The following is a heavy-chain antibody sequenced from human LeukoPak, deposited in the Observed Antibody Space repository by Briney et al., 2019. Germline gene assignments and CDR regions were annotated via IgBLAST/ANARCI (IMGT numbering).Heavy chain of an antibody. CDR2: IGTSSTTI. CDR1: GFTFSSYA. D-gene: IGHD1/OR15-1a*01. J-gene: IGHJ4*02. Sequence: GGSLRLSCAASGFTFSSYAMHWVRQAPGKGLEWVSNIGTSSTTIYYADSVKGRFTISRDNSKNTLYLQMNSLRAEDTAVYYCAKMHGPTEQYFDYWGQGTLVTVSS. CDR3: AKMHGPTEQYFDY. V-gene: IGHV3-48*01.